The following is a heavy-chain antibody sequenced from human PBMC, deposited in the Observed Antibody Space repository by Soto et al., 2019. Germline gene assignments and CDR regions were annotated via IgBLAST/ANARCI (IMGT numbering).Heavy chain of an antibody. CDR2: IKPDGSEE. CDR1: AFTLSSYW. J-gene: IGHJ3*02. CDR3: ARDYELGFDI. D-gene: IGHD3-22*01. V-gene: IGHV3-7*01. Sequence: EVQLVESGGGLVQPGGSLRLSCEASAFTLSSYWMSWVRQAPGKGLEWVANIKPDGSEEYYVDSVKGRFTISRDNTKYSLSLQMSTLRPEDTAIYYCARDYELGFDIGGQGTLGTVSS.